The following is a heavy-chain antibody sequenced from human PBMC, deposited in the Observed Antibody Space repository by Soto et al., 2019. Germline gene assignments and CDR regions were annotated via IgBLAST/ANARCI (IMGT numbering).Heavy chain of an antibody. D-gene: IGHD3-16*01. CDR2: ISYNGRNK. V-gene: IGHV3-30*04. CDR3: ARQAKIGDRSQFYFDS. J-gene: IGHJ4*02. Sequence: XESLRLSGAASGFTFSFYAMHGVRQAPGKGLEWVAVISYNGRNKHYVDSVKGRFTISRDNSQDTLYLQMDSLRPDDTAVYYCARQAKIGDRSQFYFDSWGQGTLVTVSS. CDR1: GFTFSFYA.